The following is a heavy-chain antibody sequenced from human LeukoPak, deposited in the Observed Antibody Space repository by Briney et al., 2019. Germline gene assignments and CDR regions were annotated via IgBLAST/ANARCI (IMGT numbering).Heavy chain of an antibody. CDR3: GRGKPGYLLAFGY. Sequence: GGSLRLSCAASGFTFSSYWMSWVRQAPGKGLEWGSVIYSGGSTYYADSVESRFTISRDNSKNTLNLQMNRLSPEDTAGYYCGRGKPGYLLAFGYRGPGTLVTASS. CDR1: GFTFSSYW. D-gene: IGHD1-14*01. CDR2: IYSGGST. J-gene: IGHJ4*02. V-gene: IGHV3-66*01.